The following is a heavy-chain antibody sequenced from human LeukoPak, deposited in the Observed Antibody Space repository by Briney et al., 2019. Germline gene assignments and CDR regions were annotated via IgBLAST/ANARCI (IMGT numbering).Heavy chain of an antibody. V-gene: IGHV3-23*01. CDR1: GFTFTTYA. CDR3: APRRPYYFDS. Sequence: GGSLRLSCAASGFTFTTYAMSWVRQAPGKGLEWVSSITRSGDNTYYADSVKGRLTISRDNSKNTLYLQMNSLRAEDTAIYYCAPRRPYYFDSWGQGTLVTVSS. J-gene: IGHJ4*02. CDR2: ITRSGDNT.